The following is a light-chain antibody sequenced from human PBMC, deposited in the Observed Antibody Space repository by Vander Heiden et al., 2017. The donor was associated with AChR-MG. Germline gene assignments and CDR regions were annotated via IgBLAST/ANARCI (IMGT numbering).Light chain of an antibody. V-gene: IGLV2-14*03. Sequence: QSALTQPASVSGSPGQSITIACTGTSSDVGRYDFVSWYQQHPGKAPQLLIYDVSNRPSGVSNRFSGSKSGNTASLTISGRQAEDEADYYCSSFTGDSIRVFGEGTKVTVL. CDR1: SSDVGRYDF. CDR2: DVS. J-gene: IGLJ3*02. CDR3: SSFTGDSIRV.